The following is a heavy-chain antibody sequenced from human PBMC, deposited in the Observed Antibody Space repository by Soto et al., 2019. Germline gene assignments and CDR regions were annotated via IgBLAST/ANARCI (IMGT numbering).Heavy chain of an antibody. CDR2: INPNSGGT. CDR1: GYTFTGYY. D-gene: IGHD2-15*01. Sequence: ASVKVSCKASGYTFTGYYMHWVRQAPGQGLEWMGWINPNSGGTNYAQKFQGWVTMTRDTSISTAYMELSRLRSDDTAVYYCARDGTLPTPSYLYSPYYYMDVWGKGTTVTVSS. J-gene: IGHJ6*03. V-gene: IGHV1-2*04. CDR3: ARDGTLPTPSYLYSPYYYMDV.